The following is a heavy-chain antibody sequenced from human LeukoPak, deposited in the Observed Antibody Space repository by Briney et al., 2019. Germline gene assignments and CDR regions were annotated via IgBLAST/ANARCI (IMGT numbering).Heavy chain of an antibody. D-gene: IGHD6-13*01. Sequence: GSLRLSCAASGFTFSSYAMRWVRQAPGKGLEWVSAISGSAGSTYYADSVKGRFTISRDNSKNTLYLQMNSLRAEDTAVYYCAKAGRWAAAAGNYFDYWGQGTLVTVSS. CDR3: AKAGRWAAAAGNYFDY. J-gene: IGHJ4*02. CDR2: ISGSAGST. CDR1: GFTFSSYA. V-gene: IGHV3-23*01.